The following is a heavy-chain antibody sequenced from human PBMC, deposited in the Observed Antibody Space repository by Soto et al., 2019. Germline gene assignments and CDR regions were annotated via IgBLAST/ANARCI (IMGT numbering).Heavy chain of an antibody. CDR1: GFTFDDYT. Sequence: SGGSLRLSCAASGFTFDDYTMHWVRQAPGKGLEWVFLISWDGGSTYYADSVKGRFTISRDNSKNSLYLQMNSLRTEDTALYYCAKSDDYGDYVDYYYYGMDVWGQGTTVTVSS. J-gene: IGHJ6*02. CDR3: AKSDDYGDYVDYYYYGMDV. D-gene: IGHD4-17*01. CDR2: ISWDGGST. V-gene: IGHV3-43*01.